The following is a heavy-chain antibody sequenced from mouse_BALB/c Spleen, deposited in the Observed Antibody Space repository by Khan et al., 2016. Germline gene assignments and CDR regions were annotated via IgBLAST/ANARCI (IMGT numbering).Heavy chain of an antibody. V-gene: IGHV1S135*01. Sequence: EVQLQQSGPELVKPGASVKVSCKGSGYAFTTYNMYWVKQSHGKSLEWIGYIDPYNGVSSYNQKSKDKATLTVDESSGTAYMNLNSLTSEDSPVYYCARWDGNYVPFAYWGQGTLVTVSA. CDR2: IDPYNGVS. J-gene: IGHJ3*01. CDR3: ARWDGNYVPFAY. D-gene: IGHD2-1*01. CDR1: GYAFTTYN.